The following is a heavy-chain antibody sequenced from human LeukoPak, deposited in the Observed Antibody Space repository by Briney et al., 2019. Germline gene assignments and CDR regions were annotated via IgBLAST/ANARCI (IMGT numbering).Heavy chain of an antibody. D-gene: IGHD3-10*01. J-gene: IGHJ6*02. CDR2: INPNSGGT. CDR3: ARDGSGSYYPLGMDV. CDR1: GYTFTGYY. Sequence: ASVKVSCKASGYTFTGYYMRWVRQAPGQGLGWMGWINPNSGGTNYAQKFQGRVTMTRDTSISTAYMELSRLRSDDTAVYYCARDGSGSYYPLGMDVWGQGTTVTVSS. V-gene: IGHV1-2*02.